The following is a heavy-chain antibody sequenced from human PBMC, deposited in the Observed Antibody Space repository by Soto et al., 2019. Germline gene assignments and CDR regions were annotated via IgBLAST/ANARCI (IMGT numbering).Heavy chain of an antibody. CDR1: GFTFSSYG. Sequence: GGSLRLSCAASGFTFSSYGMHGVRQAPGKGLEWVAVISYDGSNKYYAESVKSRFTISRDNSKNTLYLQMNSLRAEDTAVYYCARGGGVVPTATTDAFDIWGQGTMVTVSS. CDR3: ARGGGVVPTATTDAFDI. CDR2: ISYDGSNK. V-gene: IGHV3-30*03. J-gene: IGHJ3*02. D-gene: IGHD2-2*01.